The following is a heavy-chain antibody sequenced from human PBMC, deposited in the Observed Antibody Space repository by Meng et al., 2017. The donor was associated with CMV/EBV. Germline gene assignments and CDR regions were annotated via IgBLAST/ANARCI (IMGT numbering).Heavy chain of an antibody. CDR2: IIPIFGTA. J-gene: IGHJ6*02. Sequence: SVKVSCKASGGTFSSYDISWVRQAPGQGLEWMGGIIPIFGTANYAQKFQGRVTITTDESTSTAYMELSSLRSEDTAVYYYARGTPEGGIAAAGTHYYYYYGMDVWGQGTTVTVSS. V-gene: IGHV1-69*05. CDR3: ARGTPEGGIAAAGTHYYYYYGMDV. CDR1: GGTFSSYD. D-gene: IGHD6-13*01.